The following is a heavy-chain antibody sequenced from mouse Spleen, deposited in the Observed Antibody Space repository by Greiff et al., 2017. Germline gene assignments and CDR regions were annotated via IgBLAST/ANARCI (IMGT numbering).Heavy chain of an antibody. J-gene: IGHJ3*01. D-gene: IGHD2-4*01. CDR3: ARSMITTPWFAY. CDR2: ISSGGGNT. CDR1: GFTFSSYA. Sequence: EVQVVESGGGLVKLGGSLKLSCAASGFTFSSYAMSWVRQTPEKRLEWVATISSGGGNTYYPDSVKGRFTISRDNAKNTLYLQMSSLKSEDTAMYYCARSMITTPWFAYWGQGTLVTVSA. V-gene: IGHV5-9-3*01.